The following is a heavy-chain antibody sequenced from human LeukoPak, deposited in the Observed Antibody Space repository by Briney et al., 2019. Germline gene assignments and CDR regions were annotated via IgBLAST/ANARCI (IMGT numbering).Heavy chain of an antibody. J-gene: IGHJ4*02. Sequence: SQTLSLACDISGDSVSSNSATWNWIRQSPSRGLEWLGRTYYRSKWYNDYALSVNSRIMIGPDTSKNQFSLHLNSVTPDDTAVYFCARVTAPGTGRDYFDFWGQGTLVTVSS. V-gene: IGHV6-1*01. CDR1: GDSVSSNSAT. CDR2: TYYRSKWYN. CDR3: ARVTAPGTGRDYFDF. D-gene: IGHD6-13*01.